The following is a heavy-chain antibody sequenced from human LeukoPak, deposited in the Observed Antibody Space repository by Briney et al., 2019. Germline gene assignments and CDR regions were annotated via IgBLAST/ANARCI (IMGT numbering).Heavy chain of an antibody. Sequence: ASVKVSCKASGYTFTSYDINWVRQAAGQGREWMGWMNPNSGNTGYAQKFQGRVTMTRNTSISTAYMELSSLRSEDTAVYYCARSRYCSGGSCPDYWGQGTLVTVSS. CDR1: GYTFTSYD. D-gene: IGHD2-15*01. J-gene: IGHJ4*02. CDR3: ARSRYCSGGSCPDY. CDR2: MNPNSGNT. V-gene: IGHV1-8*01.